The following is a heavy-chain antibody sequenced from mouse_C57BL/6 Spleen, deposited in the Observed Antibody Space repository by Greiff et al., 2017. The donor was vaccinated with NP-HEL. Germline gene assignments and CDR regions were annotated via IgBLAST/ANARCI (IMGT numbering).Heavy chain of an antibody. CDR3: ARYRLGAMDY. D-gene: IGHD2-12*01. V-gene: IGHV1-55*01. CDR1: GYTFTSYW. CDR2: IYPGSGST. J-gene: IGHJ4*01. Sequence: QVHVKQSGAELVKPGASVKMSCKASGYTFTSYWITWVKQRPGQGLEWIGDIYPGSGSTNYNEKFKSKATLTVDTSSSTAYMQLSSLTSEDSAVYYCARYRLGAMDYWGQGTSVTVSS.